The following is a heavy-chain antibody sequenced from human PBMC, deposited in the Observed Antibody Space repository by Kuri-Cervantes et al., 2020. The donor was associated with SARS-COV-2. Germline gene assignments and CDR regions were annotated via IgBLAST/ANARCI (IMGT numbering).Heavy chain of an antibody. V-gene: IGHV4-38-2*01. D-gene: IGHD6-19*01. CDR1: GYSISSGYY. CDR3: ATFSSGWYEGREHDY. Sequence: ESLKISCAVSGYSISSGYYWGWIRQPPGKGLEWIGSIYHSGSTYYNPSLKSRVTISVDTSKNQFSLKLSSVTAADTAVYYCATFSSGWYEGREHDYWGQGTLVTVSS. CDR2: IYHSGST. J-gene: IGHJ4*02.